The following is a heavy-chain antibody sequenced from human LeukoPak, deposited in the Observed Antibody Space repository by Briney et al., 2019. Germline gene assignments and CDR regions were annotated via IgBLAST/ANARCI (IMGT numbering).Heavy chain of an antibody. CDR2: ISAYNCNT. J-gene: IGHJ4*02. Sequence: ASVKLSCKASGYTFTSYGIIWVRQAPGQGLEWMGWISAYNCNTNYAKKIQGRVTMTKDTSTSTAYMELRSLRSDDTAVYYCSLGYCSSTSCYVFDYWGQGTLVTVSS. V-gene: IGHV1-18*01. D-gene: IGHD2-2*01. CDR3: SLGYCSSTSCYVFDY. CDR1: GYTFTSYG.